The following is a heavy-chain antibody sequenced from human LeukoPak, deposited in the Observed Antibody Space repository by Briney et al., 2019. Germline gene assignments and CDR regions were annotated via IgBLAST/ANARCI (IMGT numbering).Heavy chain of an antibody. Sequence: GESLQISCKGSGYSFTSYWIGWVRQMPGKGLEWMGIIYPGDSDTRYSPSFQGQVTISADRSISIAYLQWSSLKASDTAMYFCARPYGAGPYNLAYWGQGTLVTVSS. CDR2: IYPGDSDT. CDR1: GYSFTSYW. J-gene: IGHJ4*02. CDR3: ARPYGAGPYNLAY. D-gene: IGHD4-17*01. V-gene: IGHV5-51*01.